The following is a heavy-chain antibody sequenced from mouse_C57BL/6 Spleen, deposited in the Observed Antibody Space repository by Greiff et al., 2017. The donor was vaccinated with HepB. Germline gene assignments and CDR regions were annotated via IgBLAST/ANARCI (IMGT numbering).Heavy chain of an antibody. CDR3: ARRGSGGNYGDYFDY. D-gene: IGHD2-1*01. Sequence: VKLVESGAELVRPGASVKLSCKASGYTFTDYYINWVKQRPGQGLEWIARIYPGSGNTYYNEKFKGKATLTAEKSSSTAYMQLSSLTSEDSAVYFCARRGSGGNYGDYFDYWGQGTTLTVSS. CDR2: IYPGSGNT. J-gene: IGHJ2*01. CDR1: GYTFTDYY. V-gene: IGHV1-76*01.